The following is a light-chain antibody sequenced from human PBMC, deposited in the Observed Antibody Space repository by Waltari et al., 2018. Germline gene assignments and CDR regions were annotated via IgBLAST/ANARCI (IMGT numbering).Light chain of an antibody. CDR3: GTWDNRRSAVV. CDR2: DNI. CDR1: NSNIGSNY. Sequence: QSVLTQPPSVSAAPGQEITIYCSGSNSNIGSNYVSWYQQFPGAAPKLLIYDNIQRPSDPPDRFPGSKSGTSAALGITGLQTGDEADYFCGTWDNRRSAVVFGGGTKLTVL. J-gene: IGLJ2*01. V-gene: IGLV1-51*01.